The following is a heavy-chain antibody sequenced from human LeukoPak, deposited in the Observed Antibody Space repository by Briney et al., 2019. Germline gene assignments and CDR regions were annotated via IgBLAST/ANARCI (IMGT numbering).Heavy chain of an antibody. CDR2: ISSSSSYI. D-gene: IGHD3-10*01. Sequence: GGSLRLSCAASGFTFSSYSMNWVRQAPGKGLEWVSSISSSSSYIYYADSVKGRFTISRDNAKNSLYLQMNSLRAEDTAVYYCASRDYYGSGSNYNSTAGYWGQGTLVTVSS. V-gene: IGHV3-21*01. J-gene: IGHJ4*02. CDR3: ASRDYYGSGSNYNSTAGY. CDR1: GFTFSSYS.